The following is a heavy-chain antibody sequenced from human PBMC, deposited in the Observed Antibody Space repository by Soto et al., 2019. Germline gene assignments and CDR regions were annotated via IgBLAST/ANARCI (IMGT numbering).Heavy chain of an antibody. CDR1: GFTFSSYG. V-gene: IGHV3-30*18. D-gene: IGHD6-13*01. J-gene: IGHJ4*02. CDR2: VSYDGSNK. Sequence: QAQLVESGGGVVQPGRSLRLSCAASGFTFSSYGMHWVRQAPGKGLEWVAVVSYDGSNKYYADSVKGRFTISRDNSKSTLYLQMNSLRAEDTAVYYCAKDIGSSSWYWSATLDYWGQGTLVNVSS. CDR3: AKDIGSSSWYWSATLDY.